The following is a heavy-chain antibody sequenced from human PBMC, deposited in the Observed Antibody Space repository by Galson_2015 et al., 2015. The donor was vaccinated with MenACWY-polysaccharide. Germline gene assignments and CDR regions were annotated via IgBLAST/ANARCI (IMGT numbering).Heavy chain of an antibody. V-gene: IGHV1-8*01. Sequence: SVKVSCKASGYTFTSYDINWVRQATGQGLEWMGWMNPNSANTGYAPKFQGRVTMTRNTSISTAYMELSSLTSEDTAVYYCARGVGARSRFGLWGQGTLVTVSS. D-gene: IGHD1-26*01. J-gene: IGHJ5*02. CDR1: GYTFTSYD. CDR3: ARGVGARSRFGL. CDR2: MNPNSANT.